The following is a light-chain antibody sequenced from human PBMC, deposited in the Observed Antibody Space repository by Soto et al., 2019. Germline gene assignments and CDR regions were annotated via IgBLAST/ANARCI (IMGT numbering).Light chain of an antibody. CDR3: CLYGVGNIPYV. V-gene: IGLV2-8*01. CDR1: GSDVGNYNY. CDR2: EAT. Sequence: QSALTQPPSASGSPGQSVTISCAGTGSDVGNYNYVSWYQQHPGKAPKLMIYEATKRPSGVPDRFSGSKSGNTASLTVSGLQPEDEADYYCCLYGVGNIPYVFGTGTKLTVL. J-gene: IGLJ1*01.